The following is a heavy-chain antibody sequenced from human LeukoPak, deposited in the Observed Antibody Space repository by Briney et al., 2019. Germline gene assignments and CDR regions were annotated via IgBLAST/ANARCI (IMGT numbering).Heavy chain of an antibody. Sequence: GSLRLSCAASGFTFSGYGMNWVRQAPGKGLGWVSYISRGSDDIRYADSVRGRFTISRDNAKNSLSLQMNSLRADDTAVYYCARDPHSGLTRFWGGQGTLVTVSS. V-gene: IGHV3-48*01. CDR2: ISRGSDDI. J-gene: IGHJ4*02. CDR1: GFTFSGYG. D-gene: IGHD3-16*01. CDR3: ARDPHSGLTRFW.